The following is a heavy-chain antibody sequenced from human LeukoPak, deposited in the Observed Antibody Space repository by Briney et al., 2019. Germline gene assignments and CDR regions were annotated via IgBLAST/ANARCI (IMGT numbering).Heavy chain of an antibody. CDR3: ARAGLVGALDY. CDR1: GFTFSSYG. J-gene: IGHJ4*02. V-gene: IGHV3-30*03. Sequence: PGRSLRLSCAASGFTFSSYGMHWVRQAPGKGLEWVAVISYDGSNKYYADSVKGRFTISRDNSKNTLYLQMNSLRAEGTAVYYCARAGLVGALDYWGQGTLVTVSS. D-gene: IGHD1-26*01. CDR2: ISYDGSNK.